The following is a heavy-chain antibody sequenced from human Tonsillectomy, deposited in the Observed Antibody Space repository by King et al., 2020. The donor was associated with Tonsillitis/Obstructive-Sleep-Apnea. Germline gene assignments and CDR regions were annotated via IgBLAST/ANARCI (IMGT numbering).Heavy chain of an antibody. D-gene: IGHD2-2*01. J-gene: IGHJ4*02. CDR1: GFTFSIYA. Sequence: HVQLLESGGGVVQPGRSLRRSFAGSGFTFSIYAMHWVRQVPGKGLEWGSGICYDGSNRYYADSVKGRFTIARDSSKNTLYLQMNSLRAEDTAVYYCAVGYCTSTSCFGLDYWGQGTLVTVSS. V-gene: IGHV3-33*01. CDR2: ICYDGSNR. CDR3: AVGYCTSTSCFGLDY.